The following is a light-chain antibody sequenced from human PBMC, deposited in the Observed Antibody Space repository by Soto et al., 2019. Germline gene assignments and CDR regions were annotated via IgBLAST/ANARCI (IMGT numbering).Light chain of an antibody. Sequence: EIVMTQSAATMSVSPGERSTRSCRASQSVSSNLAWYQQKPGQSPRLLIYGASTRATGIPARFSGSGSGTEFTLTISSLQSEDFAVYYCQQYNNWWTFGPGTKVDIK. V-gene: IGKV3-15*01. J-gene: IGKJ1*01. CDR2: GAS. CDR3: QQYNNWWT. CDR1: QSVSSN.